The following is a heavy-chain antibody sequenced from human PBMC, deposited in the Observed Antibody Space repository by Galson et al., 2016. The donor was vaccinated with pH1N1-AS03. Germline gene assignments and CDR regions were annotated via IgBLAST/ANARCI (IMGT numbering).Heavy chain of an antibody. D-gene: IGHD5-18*01. Sequence: SLRLSCAGSGFTFNNTWMSWARQAPGEGLEWVGRIKSKTDGGTTEYAAPVKGRFTISRDDSRDTLHLQMNSLKTEDSALYYCVTGGNTFGHEYWGQGTLVTVSS. J-gene: IGHJ4*01. CDR2: IKSKTDGGTT. CDR1: GFTFNNTW. V-gene: IGHV3-15*01. CDR3: VTGGNTFGHEY.